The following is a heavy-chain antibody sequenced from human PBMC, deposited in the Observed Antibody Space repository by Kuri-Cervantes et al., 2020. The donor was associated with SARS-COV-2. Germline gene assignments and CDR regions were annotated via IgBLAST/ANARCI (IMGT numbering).Heavy chain of an antibody. J-gene: IGHJ4*02. CDR2: FDGEGGET. CDR1: GGTFSSYA. D-gene: IGHD1-26*01. Sequence: ASVKVSCKASGGTFSSYAISWVRQAPGEGLEWMGNFDGEGGETIYAQKLQDRVTVSGGTSSDTSYMELSSLRYDDTAVYYCATGEPVPPHLQIARRPDFNSWGQGTLVTVSS. CDR3: ATGEPVPPHLQIARRPDFNS. V-gene: IGHV1-24*01.